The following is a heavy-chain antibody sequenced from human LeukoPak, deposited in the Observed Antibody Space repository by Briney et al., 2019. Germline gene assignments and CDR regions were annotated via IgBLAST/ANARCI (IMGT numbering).Heavy chain of an antibody. CDR3: ARGRLAAAGDYFDY. D-gene: IGHD6-13*01. CDR1: GGSFSGYY. CDR2: INHSGST. V-gene: IGHV4-34*01. J-gene: IGHJ4*02. Sequence: SETLSLTCAVYGGSFSGYYWSWIRQPPGKGLKWIGEINHSGSTNYNPSLKSRVTISVDTSKNQFSPKLSSVTAADTAVYYCARGRLAAAGDYFDYWGQGTLVTVSS.